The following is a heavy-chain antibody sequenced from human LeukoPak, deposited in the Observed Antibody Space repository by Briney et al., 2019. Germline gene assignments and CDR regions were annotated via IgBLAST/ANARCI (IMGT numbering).Heavy chain of an antibody. J-gene: IGHJ6*03. Sequence: GGSLRLSCAASGFTFSSYWMSWVRQAPGKGLEWVANIKQDGSEKYYVDSVKGRFTISRDNAKNSLYLQMNSLRAEDTAVYYCARGFLEWLLYYYYYMDVWGKGTTVTVSS. CDR1: GFTFSSYW. V-gene: IGHV3-7*01. CDR2: IKQDGSEK. D-gene: IGHD3-3*01. CDR3: ARGFLEWLLYYYYYMDV.